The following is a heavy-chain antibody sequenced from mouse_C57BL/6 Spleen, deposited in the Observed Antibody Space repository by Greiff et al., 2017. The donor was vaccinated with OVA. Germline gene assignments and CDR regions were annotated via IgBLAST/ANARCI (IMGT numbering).Heavy chain of an antibody. Sequence: QVQLKESGAELVKPGASVKLSCKASGYTFTSYWMQWVKQRPGQGLEWIGEIDPSDSYTNYNQKFKGKATLTVDTSSSTAYMQLSSLTSEDSAVYYCARLLRPYAMDYWGQGTSVTVSS. J-gene: IGHJ4*01. V-gene: IGHV1-50*01. CDR3: ARLLRPYAMDY. CDR2: IDPSDSYT. CDR1: GYTFTSYW. D-gene: IGHD1-2*01.